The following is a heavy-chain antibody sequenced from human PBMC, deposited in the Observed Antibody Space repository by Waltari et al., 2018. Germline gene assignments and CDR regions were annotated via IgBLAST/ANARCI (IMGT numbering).Heavy chain of an antibody. J-gene: IGHJ6*02. D-gene: IGHD3-3*01. Sequence: QITLKESGPTLVKPTQTLTLTCTFSGFSLSTSGVGVGWIRQPPGKALEWLALIYWNDYKRYSPSLKSRLTITKDTSKNQVVLTMTNMDPVDTATYYCAHSLLIRYYDFWSGLFYGMDVWGQGTTVTVSS. V-gene: IGHV2-5*01. CDR1: GFSLSTSGVG. CDR2: IYWNDYK. CDR3: AHSLLIRYYDFWSGLFYGMDV.